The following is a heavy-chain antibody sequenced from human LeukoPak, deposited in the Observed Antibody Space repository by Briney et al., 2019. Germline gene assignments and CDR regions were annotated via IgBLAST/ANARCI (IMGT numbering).Heavy chain of an antibody. Sequence: ASVKVSCKASGYSFTSYDINWVRQATGQGLEWMGWMNPNSGNTGYAQKFQGRVTMTRSTSISTAYMDLSSLRSEDTAVYYCARGAAMPAAIRYYYYMDVWGKGTTVTVSS. CDR3: ARGAAMPAAIRYYYYMDV. V-gene: IGHV1-8*01. CDR1: GYSFTSYD. CDR2: MNPNSGNT. J-gene: IGHJ6*03. D-gene: IGHD2-2*01.